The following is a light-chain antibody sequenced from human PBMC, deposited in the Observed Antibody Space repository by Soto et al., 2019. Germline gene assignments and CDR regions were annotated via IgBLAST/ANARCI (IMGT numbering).Light chain of an antibody. CDR1: QDIGKN. CDR3: QKYSSVPAT. Sequence: DIQMTQSPSSLSASVGDRVTIICRASQDIGKNLAWYQQKPGQVPKLLIHLTSTLQSGVPSRFSGSGSGTDFTRTISGLQHEDVASYYCQKYSSVPATFGQGTKVEI. J-gene: IGKJ1*01. CDR2: LTS. V-gene: IGKV1-27*01.